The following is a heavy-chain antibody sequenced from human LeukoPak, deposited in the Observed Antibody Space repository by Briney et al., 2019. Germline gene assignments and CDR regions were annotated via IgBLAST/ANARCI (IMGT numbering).Heavy chain of an antibody. V-gene: IGHV3-48*01. CDR2: IISSSSTI. CDR1: GFTFSSHS. Sequence: GGSLRLSCAASGFTFSSHSMNWVRHAPGKGLEWVSYIISSSSTIYYADSVKGRFTISRDNAKNSLYLQMNSLRADDTAVYYCARAVGHGSGSPRMDVWGNGTTVTVSS. J-gene: IGHJ6*04. D-gene: IGHD3-10*01. CDR3: ARAVGHGSGSPRMDV.